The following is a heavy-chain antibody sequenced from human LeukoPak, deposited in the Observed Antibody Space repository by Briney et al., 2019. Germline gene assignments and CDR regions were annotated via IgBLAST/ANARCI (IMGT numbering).Heavy chain of an antibody. CDR3: ARDGDLN. D-gene: IGHD7-27*01. V-gene: IGHV3-53*01. J-gene: IGHJ4*02. CDR1: GFTFNTYT. CDR2: IYSGGGT. Sequence: PGGSLRLSCAASGFTFNTYTMNWVRQAPGKALEWVSVIYSGGGTYYADPVKGRFTISRDNSRNTLYLQMNSLRAEDTAVYYCARDGDLNWGQGTLVTVSS.